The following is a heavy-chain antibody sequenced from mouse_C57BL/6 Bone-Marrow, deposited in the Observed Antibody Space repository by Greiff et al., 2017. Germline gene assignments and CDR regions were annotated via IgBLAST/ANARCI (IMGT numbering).Heavy chain of an antibody. CDR3: ARGPGDAMDY. Sequence: QVQLQPGAELVMPGASVKLSCKASGYTFTSYWMHWVKQRPGQGLEWIGEIDPSDSYTNYNQKFKGKSTLTVDKSSSTAYMQLSSLTSEDSAVYYCARGPGDAMDYWGQGTSVTVSS. J-gene: IGHJ4*01. D-gene: IGHD3-3*01. CDR1: GYTFTSYW. V-gene: IGHV1-69*01. CDR2: IDPSDSYT.